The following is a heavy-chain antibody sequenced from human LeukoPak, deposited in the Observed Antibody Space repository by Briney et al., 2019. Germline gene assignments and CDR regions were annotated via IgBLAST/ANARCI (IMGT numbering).Heavy chain of an antibody. CDR3: ARTGGVNAFDI. CDR1: GFTFRSYS. D-gene: IGHD2-8*02. J-gene: IGHJ3*02. V-gene: IGHV3-48*02. Sequence: PGGSLRLSCAASGFTFRSYSMNWVRQAPGKGLEWVSYISSGSTSIYADSVKGRFTISRDNAKNSLYLQMSSLRDEDTAVYYCARTGGVNAFDIWGQGTMVTVSS. CDR2: ISSGSTSI.